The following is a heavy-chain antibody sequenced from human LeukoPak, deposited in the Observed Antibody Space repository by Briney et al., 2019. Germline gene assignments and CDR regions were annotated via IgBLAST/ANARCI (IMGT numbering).Heavy chain of an antibody. CDR3: AKGAGGFSYYNWFDP. J-gene: IGHJ5*02. V-gene: IGHV4-30-4*07. CDR2: MYYSGST. D-gene: IGHD5-18*01. CDR1: GGSISSGDYS. Sequence: SQTLSLTCAVSGGSISSGDYSWSWIRQPPGKGLEWIGYMYYSGSTYSNLSLKSRVTISVDTSKNQFSLKLASVTAADTAIYYCAKGAGGFSYYNWFDPWGQGTLVTVSS.